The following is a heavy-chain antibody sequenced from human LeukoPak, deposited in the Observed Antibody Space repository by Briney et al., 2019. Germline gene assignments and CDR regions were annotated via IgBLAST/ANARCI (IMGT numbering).Heavy chain of an antibody. V-gene: IGHV4-59*01. CDR2: IYYSGST. CDR1: GGSISSYY. J-gene: IGHJ6*02. CDR3: AREPSHYGSGSYHYYYYGMDV. D-gene: IGHD3-10*01. Sequence: TSETLSLTCTVSGGSISSYYWSWIRQPPGKGLERIGYIYYSGSTNYNPSLKSRVTISVDTSKNQFSLKLSSVTAADTAVYYCAREPSHYGSGSYHYYYYGMDVWGQGTTVTVSS.